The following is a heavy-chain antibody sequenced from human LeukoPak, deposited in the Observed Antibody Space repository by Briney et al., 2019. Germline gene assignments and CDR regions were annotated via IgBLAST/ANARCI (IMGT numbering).Heavy chain of an antibody. D-gene: IGHD6-6*01. CDR2: INWNGGST. CDR1: GFTFDDYG. J-gene: IGHJ3*02. CDR3: ARGGSGYSSSKFDDAFDI. Sequence: GGSLRLSCAASGFTFDDYGMSWVRQAPGKGLEWVSGINWNGGSTGYADSVKGRFTISRDNAKNSLYLQMNSLRAEDTALYYCARGGSGYSSSKFDDAFDIWGQGTMVTVSS. V-gene: IGHV3-20*04.